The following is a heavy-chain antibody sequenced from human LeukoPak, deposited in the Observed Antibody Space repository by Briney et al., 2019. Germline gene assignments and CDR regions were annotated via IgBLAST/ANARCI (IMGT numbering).Heavy chain of an antibody. D-gene: IGHD2-2*01. J-gene: IGHJ6*03. CDR3: ARQAGYCSSTSCRYYYYYYMDV. Sequence: SETLSLTCTVSGGSISSYYWSWIRQPPGKGLEWIGYIYYSGSTNYNPSPKSRVTISVDTSKNQFSLKLSSVTAADTAVYYCARQAGYCSSTSCRYYYYYYMDVWGKGTTVTVSS. CDR2: IYYSGST. V-gene: IGHV4-59*08. CDR1: GGSISSYY.